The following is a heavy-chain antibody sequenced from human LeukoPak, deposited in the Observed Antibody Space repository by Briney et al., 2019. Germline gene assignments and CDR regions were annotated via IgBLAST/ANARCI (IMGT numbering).Heavy chain of an antibody. CDR3: ARPLGGDFDAFDI. D-gene: IGHD3-16*01. V-gene: IGHV4-59*01. J-gene: IGHJ3*02. CDR1: GGSISNYY. Sequence: SETLSLTCTVYGGSISNYYWSWIRQPPGKRLEWIGYMHYRGSTNYNPSLTSRVTISVDTSKNQLFLKLTSVTAADTAMYFCARPLGGDFDAFDIWGQGTMVTVSS. CDR2: MHYRGST.